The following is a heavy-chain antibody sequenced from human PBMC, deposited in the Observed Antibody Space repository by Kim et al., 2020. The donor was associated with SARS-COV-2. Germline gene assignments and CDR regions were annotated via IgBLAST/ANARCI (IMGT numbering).Heavy chain of an antibody. Sequence: YEQKFQGRVTMTRDTSISTAYMGLSRLGSDDTAVYYCARSVWGYGAGVGYWGQGTLVTVSS. D-gene: IGHD3-16*01. V-gene: IGHV1-2*02. J-gene: IGHJ4*02. CDR3: ARSVWGYGAGVGY.